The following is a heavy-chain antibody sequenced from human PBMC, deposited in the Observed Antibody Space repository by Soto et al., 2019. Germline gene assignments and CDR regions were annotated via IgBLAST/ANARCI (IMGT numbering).Heavy chain of an antibody. D-gene: IGHD6-13*01. CDR2: IWYDGSNK. J-gene: IGHJ6*02. Sequence: QVQVVESGGGVVQPGKSLRLSCAASGFTFSKYGLHWVRQAQGKGLDGVAYIWYDGSNKYYADSVKGRFTISRDNSKNTLYLQMNSLRGGDTAIYYCARDMYSSSWHKADYYYYAVDVWGQGTTVIVSS. CDR1: GFTFSKYG. V-gene: IGHV3-33*01. CDR3: ARDMYSSSWHKADYYYYAVDV.